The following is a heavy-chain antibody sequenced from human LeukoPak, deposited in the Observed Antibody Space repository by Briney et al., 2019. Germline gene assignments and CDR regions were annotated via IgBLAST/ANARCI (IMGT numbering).Heavy chain of an antibody. J-gene: IGHJ4*02. Sequence: SETLSLTCTVSGASVSSGGYYWSWLRPPPGKGLEWIGYSYYSGSTNYNPSLKSRVTISVDTSKNQFSLKVSSVTAADTAVYYCARRGGSGRSFDYWGQGTLVTVSS. CDR1: GASVSSGGYY. CDR3: ARRGGSGRSFDY. CDR2: SYYSGST. V-gene: IGHV4-61*08. D-gene: IGHD3-10*01.